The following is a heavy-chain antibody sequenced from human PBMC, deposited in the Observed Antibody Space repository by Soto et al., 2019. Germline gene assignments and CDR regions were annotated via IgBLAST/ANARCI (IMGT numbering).Heavy chain of an antibody. D-gene: IGHD6-19*01. Sequence: ASVKVSCKASGYTFTSYDINWVRQATGQGLEWMGWMNPNSGNTGYAQKFQGRVTMTRNTSISTAYMELSSLRSEDTAVYYCATQEWWNSSGWYAEYFQHWGQGTLVTVSS. CDR2: MNPNSGNT. J-gene: IGHJ1*01. V-gene: IGHV1-8*01. CDR3: ATQEWWNSSGWYAEYFQH. CDR1: GYTFTSYD.